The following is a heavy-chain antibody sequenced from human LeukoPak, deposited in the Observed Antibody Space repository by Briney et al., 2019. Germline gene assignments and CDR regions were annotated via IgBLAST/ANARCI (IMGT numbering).Heavy chain of an antibody. V-gene: IGHV3-21*01. CDR3: AKDSRDSSSWKYYFYYYYMDV. CDR2: ISSSSLYI. D-gene: IGHD6-13*01. J-gene: IGHJ6*03. Sequence: GGSLRLSCAASGFSLTSYSMNWVRQAPGKGLEWVSSISSSSLYIYYADSVKGRFTISRDNAKNSLYLQMNSLRAEDTAVYYCAKDSRDSSSWKYYFYYYYMDVWGKGTTVTISS. CDR1: GFSLTSYS.